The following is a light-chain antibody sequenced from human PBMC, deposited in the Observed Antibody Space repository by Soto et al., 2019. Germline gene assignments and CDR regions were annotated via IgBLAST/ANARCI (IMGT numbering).Light chain of an antibody. CDR1: SSNIWAEYD. CDR3: QSYDSSLTTFV. CDR2: GEN. Sequence: QSVLTQPPSVSAAPGQRVAISCTGSSSNIWAEYDVHWYQQLPGTAPKRPIYGENNRPSGVPDRFSGCKSGTSASLAISGLEPEDEADYYCQSYDSSLTTFVFGTGTKVTVL. J-gene: IGLJ1*01. V-gene: IGLV1-40*01.